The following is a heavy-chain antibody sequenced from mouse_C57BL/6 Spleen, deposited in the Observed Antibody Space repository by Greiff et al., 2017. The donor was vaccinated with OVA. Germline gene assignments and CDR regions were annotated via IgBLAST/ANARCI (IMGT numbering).Heavy chain of an antibody. Sequence: EVQLQQSGPELVKPGASVKISCKASGYSFTGYYMHWVKQSSEKSLEWIGEINPSTGGTSYNQKFKGKATLTVDKSSSTAYMQLKSLTSEDSAVYYWAGYGNYWFAYWGQGTLVTVS. V-gene: IGHV1-43*01. CDR2: INPSTGGT. CDR1: GYSFTGYY. D-gene: IGHD2-1*01. J-gene: IGHJ3*01. CDR3: AGYGNYWFAY.